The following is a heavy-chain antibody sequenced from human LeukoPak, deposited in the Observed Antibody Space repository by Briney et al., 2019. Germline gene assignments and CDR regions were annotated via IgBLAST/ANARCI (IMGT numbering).Heavy chain of an antibody. D-gene: IGHD3-22*01. Sequence: PGGSLRLSCAASGFTFSSYAMSWVRQAPGKVLEWVSAISGSGGSTYYADSVKGRFTISRDNSKNTLYLQMNSLRAEDTAVYYCATQLRYYYDSSGYFYYFDYWGQGTLVTVSS. CDR2: ISGSGGST. CDR1: GFTFSSYA. CDR3: ATQLRYYYDSSGYFYYFDY. J-gene: IGHJ4*02. V-gene: IGHV3-23*01.